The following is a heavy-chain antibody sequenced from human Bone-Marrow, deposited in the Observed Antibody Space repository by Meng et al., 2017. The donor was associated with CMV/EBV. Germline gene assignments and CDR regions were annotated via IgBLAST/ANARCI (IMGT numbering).Heavy chain of an antibody. Sequence: GSLRLSCAVSGFTFDDYTMHWVRQAPGKGLEWVSLISWDGGSTYYADSVKVRFTISRDNSKNSLYLQMNSLRTEDTALYYCAKGGYSQVSDYFDYWGQGTLVTVSS. CDR2: ISWDGGST. D-gene: IGHD3-22*01. J-gene: IGHJ4*02. CDR3: AKGGYSQVSDYFDY. CDR1: GFTFDDYT. V-gene: IGHV3-43*01.